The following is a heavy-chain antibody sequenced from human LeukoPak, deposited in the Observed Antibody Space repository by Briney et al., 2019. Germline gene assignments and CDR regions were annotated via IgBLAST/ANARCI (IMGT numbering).Heavy chain of an antibody. CDR2: IKSKTDGGTT. V-gene: IGHV3-15*01. J-gene: IGHJ4*02. CDR1: GFTFSNAW. CDR3: TTVLLWFGELPFDY. Sequence: GGSLRLSCAASGFTFSNAWMSWVRQAPGKGLEWVDRIKSKTDGGTTDYAAPVKGRFTISRDDSKNTLYLQMNSLKTEDTAVYYCTTVLLWFGELPFDYWGQGTLVTVSS. D-gene: IGHD3-10*01.